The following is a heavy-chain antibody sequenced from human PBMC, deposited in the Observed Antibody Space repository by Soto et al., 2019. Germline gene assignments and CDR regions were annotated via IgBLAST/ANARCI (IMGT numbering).Heavy chain of an antibody. J-gene: IGHJ6*02. Sequence: EVQLLESGGGLVQPGGSLSLSCPASGFTFSSYARTWVRQAPGRGREWVSAISGSGGSTYYAESVKGRFTISRDNSKNTLYLQMNSLRAEDTAVYYCAKEDYGYYYYGMDVWGQGTTVTVSS. CDR1: GFTFSSYA. D-gene: IGHD4-17*01. CDR2: ISGSGGST. CDR3: AKEDYGYYYYGMDV. V-gene: IGHV3-23*01.